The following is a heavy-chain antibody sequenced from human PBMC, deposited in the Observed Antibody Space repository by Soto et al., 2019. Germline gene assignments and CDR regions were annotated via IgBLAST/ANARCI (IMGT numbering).Heavy chain of an antibody. CDR2: IWYDGSNK. V-gene: IGHV3-33*01. Sequence: QVQLVESGGGVVQPGRSLRLSCAASGFTFSSYGMHWVRQAPGKGLEWVAVIWYDGSNKYYADSVKGRFTISRDNPKNTLYLQMNSLRAEDTAVYYCARDRIAAAVPDFQHWGQGTLVTVSS. CDR1: GFTFSSYG. CDR3: ARDRIAAAVPDFQH. J-gene: IGHJ1*01. D-gene: IGHD6-13*01.